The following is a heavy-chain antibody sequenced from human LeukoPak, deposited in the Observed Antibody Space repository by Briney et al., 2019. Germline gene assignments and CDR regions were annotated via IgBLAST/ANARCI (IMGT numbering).Heavy chain of an antibody. V-gene: IGHV1-8*01. CDR2: MNPNSGNT. CDR3: VRGDAGEDYGYYYMDV. J-gene: IGHJ6*03. D-gene: IGHD1-26*01. CDR1: GYTFTSYE. Sequence: ASVKVSCKATGYTFTSYEINWVRQATGQGLEWMGWMNPNSGNTGYAENLQGRVTITRDTSITTAYMELSSLRSEDTAVYYCVRGDAGEDYGYYYMDVWGKGTTVTVSS.